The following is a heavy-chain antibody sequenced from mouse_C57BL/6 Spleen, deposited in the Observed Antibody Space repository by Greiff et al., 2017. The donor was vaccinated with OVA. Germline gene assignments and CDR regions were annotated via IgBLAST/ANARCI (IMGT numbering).Heavy chain of an antibody. J-gene: IGHJ2*01. CDR1: GFTFNDYC. CDR3: TASDPYYFDY. D-gene: IGHD2-13*01. CDR2: IDPADGDT. V-gene: IGHV14-1*01. Sequence: VQLQQSGAELVRPGASVKLSCTASGFTFNDYCMHWVKQRPEQGLEWIGRIDPADGDTEYAPKFQGQATMTADTTSNTSYLQLSILASEDAAVYYCTASDPYYFDYWGQGTTLTVSS.